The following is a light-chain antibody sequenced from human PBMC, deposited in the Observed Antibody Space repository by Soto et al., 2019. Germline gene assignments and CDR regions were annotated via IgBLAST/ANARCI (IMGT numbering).Light chain of an antibody. J-gene: IGKJ3*01. CDR3: QQSYSTPLT. V-gene: IGKV1-39*01. CDR1: QSISSY. Sequence: DIQMTQSPSSLSASVGDRVTITCRASQSISSYLNWYQQKPGKAPKLLIYAASSLQSGVPSRFSGSGSGKDFTLTISSLQPDDFATYYCQQSYSTPLTFGPGTKVDIK. CDR2: AAS.